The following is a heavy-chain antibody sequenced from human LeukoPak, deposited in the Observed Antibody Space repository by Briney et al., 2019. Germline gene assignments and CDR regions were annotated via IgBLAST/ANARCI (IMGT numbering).Heavy chain of an antibody. D-gene: IGHD3-3*01. Sequence: GESLKISCKGSGYTSSSYWIGWVRQMPVKGLEWRGIIYPGDSDTRYSPSLQGQVTISVDTSIGTAYLQWSSLKASDTAIYYCARQNDFRLDYWGQGTLVTVSS. V-gene: IGHV5-51*01. J-gene: IGHJ4*02. CDR2: IYPGDSDT. CDR1: GYTSSSYW. CDR3: ARQNDFRLDY.